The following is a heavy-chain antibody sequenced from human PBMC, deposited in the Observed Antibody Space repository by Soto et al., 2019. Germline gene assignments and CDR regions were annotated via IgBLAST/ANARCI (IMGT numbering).Heavy chain of an antibody. J-gene: IGHJ4*02. V-gene: IGHV1-18*01. D-gene: IGHD6-19*01. Sequence: QVHLVQSGAEVKKPGASVKVSCKASGYSFTSYGISWVRQAPGQGLEWMGWISAYNGNTNYAQKLQGRVTMTTDTPTTSAYLELRSLRSDDTAVYYCAGERVVAGSLYFEYWGQGTLVSVSS. CDR3: AGERVVAGSLYFEY. CDR1: GYSFTSYG. CDR2: ISAYNGNT.